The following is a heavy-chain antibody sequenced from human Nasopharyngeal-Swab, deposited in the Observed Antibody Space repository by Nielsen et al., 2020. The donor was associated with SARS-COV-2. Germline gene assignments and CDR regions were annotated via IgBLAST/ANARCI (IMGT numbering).Heavy chain of an antibody. CDR2: INAGNGNT. V-gene: IGHV1-3*01. Sequence: WGLHAPGQRLEWMGWINAGNGNTKYSQKFQGRVTITRDTSASTAYMELSSLRSEDTAVYYCARGGSGSYLPIYWGQGTLVTVSS. CDR3: ARGGSGSYLPIY. J-gene: IGHJ4*02. D-gene: IGHD1-26*01.